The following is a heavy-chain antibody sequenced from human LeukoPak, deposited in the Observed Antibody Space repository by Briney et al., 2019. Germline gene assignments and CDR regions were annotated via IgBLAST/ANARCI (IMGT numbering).Heavy chain of an antibody. D-gene: IGHD3-10*01. CDR3: ARDRGISMVRGGAWVSNYDTDV. Sequence: SETLSLTCTVSGGSISSSSYYWGWIRQPPGKGLEWIGSIYYSGSTYYNPSLKSRVTISVDTSKNQFSLKLSSVTAADTAVYYCARDRGISMVRGGAWVSNYDTDVWGQGTTVTVSS. CDR2: IYYSGST. J-gene: IGHJ6*02. CDR1: GGSISSSSYY. V-gene: IGHV4-39*07.